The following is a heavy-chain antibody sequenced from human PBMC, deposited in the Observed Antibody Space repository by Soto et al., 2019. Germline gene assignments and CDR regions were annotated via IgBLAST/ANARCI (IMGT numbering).Heavy chain of an antibody. V-gene: IGHV4-31*03. CDR1: GGSISSGGYY. J-gene: IGHJ4*02. Sequence: SETLSLTCTVSGGSISSGGYYWSWIRQHPGKGLEWIGYIYYSGSTYYNQSLKSRVTISVDTSKNQFSLKLSSVNAADTAVYYCARDSNSGSYYPDFDYWGQGALVTVS. CDR2: IYYSGST. D-gene: IGHD3-10*01. CDR3: ARDSNSGSYYPDFDY.